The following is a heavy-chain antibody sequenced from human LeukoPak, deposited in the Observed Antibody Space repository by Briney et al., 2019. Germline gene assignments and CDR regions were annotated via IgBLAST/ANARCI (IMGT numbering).Heavy chain of an antibody. J-gene: IGHJ4*02. V-gene: IGHV3-23*01. CDR2: ISDSGGAT. D-gene: IGHD1-26*01. CDR1: GFGFNSYA. CDR3: ATISGSFEYLDY. Sequence: GGSLRLSCAASGFGFNSYAMSWVRQAPGKGLEWVSGISDSGGATYSAESVKGRFTISRDNSKNTLYLQMNSLRVDDTAVYYCATISGSFEYLDYWGQGALVTVSS.